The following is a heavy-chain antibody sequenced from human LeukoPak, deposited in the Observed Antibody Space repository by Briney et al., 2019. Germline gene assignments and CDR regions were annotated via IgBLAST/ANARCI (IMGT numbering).Heavy chain of an antibody. D-gene: IGHD6-19*01. J-gene: IGHJ4*02. CDR2: ISGSGGST. Sequence: GGSLRLSCAASGFTFLNYAMSWVRQAPGKGLEWVSAISGSGGSTYYADSVKGRFTISRDNPKNTLYLHMNSLRAEDAAVYYCAKEYSSGPRGYFDYWGQGTLVTVSS. CDR1: GFTFLNYA. V-gene: IGHV3-23*01. CDR3: AKEYSSGPRGYFDY.